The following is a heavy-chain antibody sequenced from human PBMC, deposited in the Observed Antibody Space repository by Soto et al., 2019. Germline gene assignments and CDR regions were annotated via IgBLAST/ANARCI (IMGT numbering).Heavy chain of an antibody. CDR1: GYTFTGYY. Sequence: ASVKVSCKASGYTFTGYYMHWVRQAPGQGLEWMGWINPNSGGTNYAQKFQGWVTMTRDTSISTAYMELSRLRSDDTAVYYCARDPAAREDHYFDYWGQGTLVTVSS. CDR3: ARDPAAREDHYFDY. D-gene: IGHD5-18*01. V-gene: IGHV1-2*04. J-gene: IGHJ4*02. CDR2: INPNSGGT.